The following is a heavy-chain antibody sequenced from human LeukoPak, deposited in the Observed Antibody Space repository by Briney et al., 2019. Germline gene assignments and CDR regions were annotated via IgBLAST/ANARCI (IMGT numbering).Heavy chain of an antibody. CDR3: ARAALYPMAGLDV. CDR1: GGTFSSYA. Sequence: GASVKVSCKASGGTFSSYAISWVRQAPGQGLEWMGRIIPILGIANYAQKFQGRVTITADKSTSTAYMELSSLRSEDTAVYYCARAALYPMAGLDVWGQGTTVTVSS. J-gene: IGHJ6*02. V-gene: IGHV1-69*04. CDR2: IIPILGIA. D-gene: IGHD5-24*01.